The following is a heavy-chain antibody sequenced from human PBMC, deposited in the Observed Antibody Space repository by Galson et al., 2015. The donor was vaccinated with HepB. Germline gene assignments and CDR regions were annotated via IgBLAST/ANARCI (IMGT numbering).Heavy chain of an antibody. CDR2: INAANGDT. J-gene: IGHJ6*02. CDR3: ARDRYDDFWSSYSQSFYLYAMDV. V-gene: IGHV1-3*01. CDR1: GYTFSSYS. Sequence: QSGAEVKKPGESLKISCKASGYTFSSYSMHWVRQAPGQRLEWMGWINAANGDTKYSQKFQGRVTITRDTSASTAYMELSSLRSEDTAVYYCARDRYDDFWSSYSQSFYLYAMDVWGQGTTVTVSS. D-gene: IGHD3-3*01.